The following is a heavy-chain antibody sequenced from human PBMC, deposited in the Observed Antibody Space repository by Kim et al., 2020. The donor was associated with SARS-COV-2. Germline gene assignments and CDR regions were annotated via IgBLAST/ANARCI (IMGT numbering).Heavy chain of an antibody. V-gene: IGHV3-20*04. CDR3: ARDNTPTYYYYGMDV. CDR2: INWNGGST. J-gene: IGHJ6*02. Sequence: GGSLRLSCAASGFTFDDYGMSWVRQAPGKGLEWVSGINWNGGSTGYADSVKGRFTISRDNAKNSLYLQMNSLRAEDTALYYCARDNTPTYYYYGMDVWGQGTTVTVSS. CDR1: GFTFDDYG.